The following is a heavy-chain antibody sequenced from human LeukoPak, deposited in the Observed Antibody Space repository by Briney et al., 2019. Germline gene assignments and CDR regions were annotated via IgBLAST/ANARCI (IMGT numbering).Heavy chain of an antibody. D-gene: IGHD3-3*01. J-gene: IGHJ3*02. CDR1: GYTFTGYY. CDR2: INPNSGGT. V-gene: IGHV1-2*02. Sequence: GASVKVSCKASGYTFTGYYMHWVRQAPGQGLEWMGWINPNSGGTNYAQKFQGRVTMTRDTSISTAYMELSRLRSDDTAVYYCAREGYDFWSGYPAFDIWGQGTMVTVSS. CDR3: AREGYDFWSGYPAFDI.